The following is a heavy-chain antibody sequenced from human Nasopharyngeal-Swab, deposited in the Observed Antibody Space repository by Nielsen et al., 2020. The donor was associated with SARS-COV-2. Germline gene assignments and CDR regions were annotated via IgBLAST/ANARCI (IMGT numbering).Heavy chain of an antibody. Sequence: SETLSLTCTVSGGSISSYYWSWIRQPPGKGLEWIGYIYYSGSTNYNPSLKSRVTISVDTSKNQFSLKLSSVTAADTAVYYCARGGSGFLHYVFDYWGQGTQVTVSS. CDR2: IYYSGST. CDR3: ARGGSGFLHYVFDY. D-gene: IGHD6-19*01. CDR1: GGSISSYY. J-gene: IGHJ4*02. V-gene: IGHV4-59*01.